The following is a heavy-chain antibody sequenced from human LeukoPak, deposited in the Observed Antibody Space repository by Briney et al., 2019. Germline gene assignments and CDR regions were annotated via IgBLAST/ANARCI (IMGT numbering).Heavy chain of an antibody. Sequence: GGTLRLSCAASGFTFSSYAMSWVRQAPGKGLEWVSYINGSGGSTYYADSVKGRLTISRDNSKNTLYQQMNSLRAKDTAVYYCEKEIGSVVTPRDYWGQRTLVSVSS. CDR3: EKEIGSVVTPRDY. J-gene: IGHJ4*02. CDR2: INGSGGST. D-gene: IGHD4-23*01. V-gene: IGHV3-23*01. CDR1: GFTFSSYA.